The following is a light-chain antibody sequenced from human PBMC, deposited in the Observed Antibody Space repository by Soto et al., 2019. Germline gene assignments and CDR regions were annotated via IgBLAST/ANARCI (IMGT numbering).Light chain of an antibody. CDR2: EVV. Sequence: QSVLTQPPSASATPGQRVTISCSGSDSNIARRNVYWYQHHPGKAPRLIIYEVVQRPSGVPDRFSGSKSGNTASLTVSGLQAADEADYFCKSYAGSNTYVFGSGTKVTVL. V-gene: IGLV1-44*01. CDR3: KSYAGSNTYV. CDR1: DSNIARRN. J-gene: IGLJ1*01.